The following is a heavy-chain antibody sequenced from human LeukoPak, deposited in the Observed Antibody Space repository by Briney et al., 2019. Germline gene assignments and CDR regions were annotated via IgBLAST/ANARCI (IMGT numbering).Heavy chain of an antibody. CDR3: AGDQGSIDY. CDR1: GGSLSRGSYY. J-gene: IGHJ4*02. CDR2: IYTRGST. V-gene: IGHV4-61*02. Sequence: SETLSLTCTVSGGSLSRGSYYRSWTRQPAGKGLEWIGRIYTRGSTNYNPSLKSRVTLSVDTFKNQFSLKLSTVTAADTGVYYGAGDQGSIDYWGQGTLVTVSS. D-gene: IGHD4-11*01.